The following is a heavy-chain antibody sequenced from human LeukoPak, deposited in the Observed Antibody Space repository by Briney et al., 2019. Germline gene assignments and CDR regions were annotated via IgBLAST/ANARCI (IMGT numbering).Heavy chain of an antibody. CDR1: GGSFSGYY. Sequence: SETLSLTCTVSGGSFSGYYCTWIRQPPGKGLEWIGEINHSGSANYNPSLKSRVTISLDTSKNQFSLKLSSVTAADTAVYYCARHSRVTSWVMDVWGQGTTVTVSS. V-gene: IGHV4-34*01. D-gene: IGHD4-11*01. CDR2: INHSGSA. J-gene: IGHJ6*02. CDR3: ARHSRVTSWVMDV.